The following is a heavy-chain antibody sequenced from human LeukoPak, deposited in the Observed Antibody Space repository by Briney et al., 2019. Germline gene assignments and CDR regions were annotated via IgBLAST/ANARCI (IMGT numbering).Heavy chain of an antibody. J-gene: IGHJ5*02. CDR3: ARASGWYVDNWFDP. D-gene: IGHD6-19*01. V-gene: IGHV1-69*05. CDR2: IIPILGTA. Sequence: ASVKVSCKASGGTFSSYAISWVRQAPGQGLEWMGGIIPILGTANYAQKFQGRVTITTDESTSTAYMELRSLRSDDTAVYYCARASGWYVDNWFDPWGQGTLVTVSS. CDR1: GGTFSSYA.